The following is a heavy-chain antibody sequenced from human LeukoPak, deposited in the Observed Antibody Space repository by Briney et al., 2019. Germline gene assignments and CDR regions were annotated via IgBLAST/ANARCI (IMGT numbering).Heavy chain of an antibody. Sequence: SETLSLTCAVYGGSFSGYYWSWIRQPPGKGLEWIGYIYYSGSTNYNPSLKSRVTISVDTSKNQFSLRLRSVTAADTAMYYCARGTLYRGWSYYLDFWGQGSQVTVSS. CDR3: ARGTLYRGWSYYLDF. D-gene: IGHD6-19*01. J-gene: IGHJ4*02. V-gene: IGHV4-59*12. CDR1: GGSFSGYY. CDR2: IYYSGST.